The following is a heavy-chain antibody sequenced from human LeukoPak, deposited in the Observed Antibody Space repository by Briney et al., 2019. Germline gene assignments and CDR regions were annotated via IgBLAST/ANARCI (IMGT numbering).Heavy chain of an antibody. CDR3: ASLYYGAADY. J-gene: IGHJ4*02. D-gene: IGHD4-17*01. CDR2: INSRGKTI. V-gene: IGHV3-11*01. Sequence: GGSLRLSCAASGLTFNDYSMSWIRQAPGKGLERVSYINSRGKTIYYADPVKGRFTISRDNAKSSLYLQMNSLRAEDTAVYYCASLYYGAADYWGQGTLVTVSS. CDR1: GLTFNDYS.